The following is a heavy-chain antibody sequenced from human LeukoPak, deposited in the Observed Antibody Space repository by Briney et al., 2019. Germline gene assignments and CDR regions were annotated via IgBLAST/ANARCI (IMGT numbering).Heavy chain of an antibody. Sequence: AASVKVSCKASGYTFTGYYMHWVRQAPGQGLEWMGWINPNSGGTNYAQMFQGRVTRTRDTSIRTAYMELSRLRSDDTAVYYCARVTAMVKATMIVVSRGLGYWGQGTLVTVSS. V-gene: IGHV1-2*02. D-gene: IGHD3-22*01. CDR2: INPNSGGT. CDR3: ARVTAMVKATMIVVSRGLGY. J-gene: IGHJ4*02. CDR1: GYTFTGYY.